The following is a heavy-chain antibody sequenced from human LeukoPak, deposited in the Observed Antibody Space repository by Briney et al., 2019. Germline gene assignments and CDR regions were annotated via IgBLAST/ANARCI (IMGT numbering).Heavy chain of an antibody. Sequence: ASVKVSCKASGYTFTGYYMQWVRQAPGQGLEWMGWINPNSGGTNYAQKFQGRVTMTRDTSISTAYMELSRLRSDDTAVYYCAREAGGYCSSTSCAKPWGNWFDPWGQGTLVTVSS. CDR3: AREAGGYCSSTSCAKPWGNWFDP. CDR1: GYTFTGYY. CDR2: INPNSGGT. D-gene: IGHD2-2*01. V-gene: IGHV1-2*02. J-gene: IGHJ5*02.